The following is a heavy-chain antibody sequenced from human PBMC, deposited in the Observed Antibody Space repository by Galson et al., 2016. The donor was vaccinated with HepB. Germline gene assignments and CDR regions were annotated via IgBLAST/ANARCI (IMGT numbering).Heavy chain of an antibody. D-gene: IGHD2-15*01. J-gene: IGHJ4*02. Sequence: SLRLSCAASGFSFSSYSMNWVRQAPGKGLEWVSSISTTTRYTYYADSVKGRFTISRDISKNTVYLQMRGLRPEDTAVYFCVKDYPENDGAGEEYGSNPLDYWGQGTLVTVSS. CDR1: GFSFSSYS. CDR2: ISTTTRYT. V-gene: IGHV3-21*04. CDR3: VKDYPENDGAGEEYGSNPLDY.